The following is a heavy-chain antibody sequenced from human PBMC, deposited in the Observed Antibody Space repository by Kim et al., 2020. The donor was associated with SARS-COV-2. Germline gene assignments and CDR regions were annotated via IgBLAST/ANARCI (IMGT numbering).Heavy chain of an antibody. CDR2: ISNSGAAT. D-gene: IGHD6-25*01. Sequence: GGSLRLSCAASGFTFNNYAMTWVRQAPGKGLEWVSTISNSGAATYYTDSVKGRFTISRDNSKNTVYLQMNSLRTEDTAKYYCAKTSQRSLPDDWGQGTLVTVSS. V-gene: IGHV3-23*01. CDR1: GFTFNNYA. CDR3: AKTSQRSLPDD. J-gene: IGHJ4*02.